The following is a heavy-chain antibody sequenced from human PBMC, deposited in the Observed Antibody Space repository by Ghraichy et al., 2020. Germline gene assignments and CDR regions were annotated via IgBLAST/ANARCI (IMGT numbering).Heavy chain of an antibody. J-gene: IGHJ4*02. D-gene: IGHD1-1*01. CDR1: GFTFSNYG. V-gene: IGHV3-33*01. Sequence: LNISCAASGFTFSNYGMHWVRQAPGKGLEWVAVIWSGGSYKYYADSVKGRFTISRDNSKNTLYLQMNSLRAEDTAVYYCTRDNGVGGWNDPLYYFDYWGQGTLVTVSS. CDR3: TRDNGVGGWNDPLYYFDY. CDR2: IWSGGSYK.